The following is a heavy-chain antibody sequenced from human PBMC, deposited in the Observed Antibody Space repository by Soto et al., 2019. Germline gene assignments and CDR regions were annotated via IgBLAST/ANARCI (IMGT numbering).Heavy chain of an antibody. Sequence: GESLKISCKGSGYSFTSYWITWVRQMPGKGLECMGRIDPSDSYTNYSPSFQGHVTISADKSISTAYLQWSSLKASDTAMYYCARLYSNYCDYWGQGTLVTVSS. D-gene: IGHD4-4*01. J-gene: IGHJ4*02. V-gene: IGHV5-10-1*01. CDR2: IDPSDSYT. CDR1: GYSFTSYW. CDR3: ARLYSNYCDY.